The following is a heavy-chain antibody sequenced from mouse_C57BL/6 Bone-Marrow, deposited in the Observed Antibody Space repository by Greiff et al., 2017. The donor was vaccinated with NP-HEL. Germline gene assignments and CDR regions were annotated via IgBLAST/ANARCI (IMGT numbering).Heavy chain of an antibody. D-gene: IGHD3-1*01. Sequence: QVQLQQSGAELARPGASVKLSCKASGYTFTSYGISWVKQRTGQGLEWIGEIYPRSGNTYYNEKFKGKATLTADKSSSTAYMELRSLTSDDAAVYFCARRAHSYYFDYWGQGTTLTVSS. CDR1: GYTFTSYG. CDR2: IYPRSGNT. J-gene: IGHJ2*01. CDR3: ARRAHSYYFDY. V-gene: IGHV1-81*01.